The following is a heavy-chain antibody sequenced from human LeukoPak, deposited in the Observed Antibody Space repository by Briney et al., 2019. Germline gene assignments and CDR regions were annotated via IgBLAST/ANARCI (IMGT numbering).Heavy chain of an antibody. D-gene: IGHD1-26*01. V-gene: IGHV3-53*01. CDR2: IYSGGST. CDR3: ARDLRDSRGSYGSDY. J-gene: IGHJ4*02. Sequence: GRSLRLSCAASGFTASTNCMSCVRQAPEKGLEWVSVIYSGGSTHYADSVKGRFTISRDNSKNTLYLQMNNLRPEDTAVYFCARDLRDSRGSYGSDYWGQGTLVTVSS. CDR1: GFTASTNC.